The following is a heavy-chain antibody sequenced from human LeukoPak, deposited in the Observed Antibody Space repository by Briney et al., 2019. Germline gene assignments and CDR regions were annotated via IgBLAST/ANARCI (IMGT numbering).Heavy chain of an antibody. CDR1: GFTVSSNY. Sequence: PGGSLRLSCAASGFTVSSNYMSWVRQAPGKGLEWVSVIYSGGSTYYADSVKGRFTISRDNSKNALYLQMNSLRAEDTAVYYCASAPDIPSPMDVWGKGTTVTVSS. J-gene: IGHJ6*04. CDR3: ASAPDIPSPMDV. CDR2: IYSGGST. V-gene: IGHV3-53*01.